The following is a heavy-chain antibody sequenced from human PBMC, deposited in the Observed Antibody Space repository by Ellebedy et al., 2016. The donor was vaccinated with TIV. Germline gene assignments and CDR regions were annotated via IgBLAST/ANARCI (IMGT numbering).Heavy chain of an antibody. Sequence: GESLKISCAASGFTFSSYSMNWVRQAPGKGLEWVASISSSSSYIYYADSVKGRFTISRDNAKNSLHLQMNSLRAEDTAVYYCAREGGYSGYENFDYWGQGTLVTVSS. D-gene: IGHD5-12*01. CDR3: AREGGYSGYENFDY. V-gene: IGHV3-21*01. CDR2: ISSSSSYI. J-gene: IGHJ4*02. CDR1: GFTFSSYS.